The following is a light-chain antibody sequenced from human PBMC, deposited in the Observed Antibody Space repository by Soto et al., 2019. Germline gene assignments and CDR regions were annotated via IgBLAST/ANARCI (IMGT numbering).Light chain of an antibody. Sequence: EIVLTQSPGTLSLSPGERATLSCRASQSVSSSYLGWYQQKPGQAPRLLIYDASNRATGIPARFSGSGSGTDFTLTISSLEPEDFAVYYCQQRSNWFGQGTKGDIK. CDR3: QQRSNW. CDR1: QSVSSSY. J-gene: IGKJ1*01. CDR2: DAS. V-gene: IGKV3D-20*02.